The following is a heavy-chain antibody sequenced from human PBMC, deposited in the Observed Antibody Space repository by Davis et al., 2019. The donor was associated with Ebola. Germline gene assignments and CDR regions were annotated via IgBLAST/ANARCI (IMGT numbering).Heavy chain of an antibody. V-gene: IGHV3-7*01. D-gene: IGHD4-17*01. CDR3: ARDYGESDYPFNRFDY. CDR1: GFTFSSYW. J-gene: IGHJ4*02. CDR2: IKQDGSEK. Sequence: PGGSLRLSCAASGFTFSSYWMSWVRQAPGKGLEWVANIKQDGSEKYYVDSVKGRFTISRDNAKNSLYLQMNSLRAEDTAVYYCARDYGESDYPFNRFDYWGQGTLVTVSS.